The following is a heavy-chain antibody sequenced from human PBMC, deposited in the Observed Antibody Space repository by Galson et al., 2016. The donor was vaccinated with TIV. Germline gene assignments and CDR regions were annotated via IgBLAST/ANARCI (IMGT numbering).Heavy chain of an antibody. CDR3: ARRTHYDSSGYSDAFDV. V-gene: IGHV4-39*01. D-gene: IGHD3-22*01. Sequence: ETLSLTCTVSGGSISSDIYYWAWIRQPPGKGLEWIATIYYTGSTYYNPSLRSRVSISMDTPKNQFSLKLTSVTASDTAVYYCARRTHYDSSGYSDAFDVWGQGTMVPVSS. CDR2: IYYTGST. J-gene: IGHJ3*01. CDR1: GGSISSDIYY.